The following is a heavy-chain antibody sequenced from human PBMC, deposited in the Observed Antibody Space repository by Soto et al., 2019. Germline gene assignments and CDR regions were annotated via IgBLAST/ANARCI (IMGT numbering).Heavy chain of an antibody. CDR3: VRHWSSSGNNWFDP. J-gene: IGHJ5*02. V-gene: IGHV4-39*01. Sequence: SETLSLTCTVSGGSIRSTTYYWAWIRQSPGKGLEWIGSIYYSGTTYYHPSLKSRVTMSADTPKNQVSLKLSSMTAADTAVYYCVRHWSSSGNNWFDPWGQGTQVTVSS. CDR2: IYYSGTT. D-gene: IGHD1-1*01. CDR1: GGSIRSTTYY.